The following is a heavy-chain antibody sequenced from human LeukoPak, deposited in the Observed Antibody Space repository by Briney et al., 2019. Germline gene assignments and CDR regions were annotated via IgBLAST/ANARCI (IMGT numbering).Heavy chain of an antibody. CDR1: GCIFDDWG. CDR3: ARVEVGATGVSLVY. D-gene: IGHD1-26*01. V-gene: IGHV3-20*04. J-gene: IGHJ4*02. Sequence: GCSMSLCCASSGCIFDDWGMSWVRQAPRKVLEWVSGIPCNGGSTGYADSVKGRSTISRDNAKNSLYLQMNSMRAEDTALYYCARVEVGATGVSLVYWGQGTLATVSS. CDR2: IPCNGGST.